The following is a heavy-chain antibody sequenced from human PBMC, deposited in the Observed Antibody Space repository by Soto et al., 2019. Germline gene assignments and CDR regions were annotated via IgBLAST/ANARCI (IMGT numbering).Heavy chain of an antibody. D-gene: IGHD3-10*01. V-gene: IGHV1-69*01. CDR2: IIPIFGTA. J-gene: IGHJ6*02. CDR1: GGTFSSYA. CDR3: ARRFITMVRGGYYYYGMDV. Sequence: QVQLVQSGAEVKKPGSSVKVSCKASGGTFSSYAISWVRQAPGQGLEWMGGIIPIFGTANYAQKFQGRVTITVDESTSTAYMELSSLRSEDTAVYYCARRFITMVRGGYYYYGMDVWGQGTTVTVSS.